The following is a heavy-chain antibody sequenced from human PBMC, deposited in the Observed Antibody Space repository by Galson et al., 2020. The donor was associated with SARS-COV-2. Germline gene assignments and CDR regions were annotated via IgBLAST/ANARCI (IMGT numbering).Heavy chain of an antibody. Sequence: ASVKVSCKTSGYTFTSYNINWVRQATGQGLEWMGWMNPNIGSTGFAQMFQGRVTMTRNSSISTAYMELSSLRSEDTAVYYCARMDGYMFDTWGQGTLVTVSS. V-gene: IGHV1-8*01. CDR2: MNPNIGST. CDR1: GYTFTSYN. D-gene: IGHD3-22*01. J-gene: IGHJ5*02. CDR3: ARMDGYMFDT.